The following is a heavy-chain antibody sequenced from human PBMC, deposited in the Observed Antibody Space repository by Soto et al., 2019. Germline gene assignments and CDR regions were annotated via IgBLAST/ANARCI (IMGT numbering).Heavy chain of an antibody. Sequence: AGGSLRLSCAASGFTFSSYAMHWVRQAPGKGLEWVAVISYDGSNKYYADSVKGRFTISRDNSKNTLYLQMNSLRAEDTAVYYCARDYEGGMDVWGQGTTVTSP. D-gene: IGHD3-22*01. CDR1: GFTFSSYA. CDR3: ARDYEGGMDV. V-gene: IGHV3-30-3*01. J-gene: IGHJ6*02. CDR2: ISYDGSNK.